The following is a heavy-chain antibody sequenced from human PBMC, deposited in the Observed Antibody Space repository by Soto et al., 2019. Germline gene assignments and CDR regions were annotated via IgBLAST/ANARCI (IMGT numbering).Heavy chain of an antibody. CDR2: MNPNSGNT. Sequence: QVQLVQSGAEVKKSGASVKVSCKASGYTFTSYDINWVRQATGQGLEWMGWMNPNSGNTGYAQKFQGRVTMTRNTSISTAYMELSSLRYEDTAVYYCASERSAASTGWFDPWGQGTLVTVSS. J-gene: IGHJ5*02. CDR1: GYTFTSYD. D-gene: IGHD6-13*01. V-gene: IGHV1-8*01. CDR3: ASERSAASTGWFDP.